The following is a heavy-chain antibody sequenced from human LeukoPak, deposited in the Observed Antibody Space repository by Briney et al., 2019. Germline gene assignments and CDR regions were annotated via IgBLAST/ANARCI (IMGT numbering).Heavy chain of an antibody. J-gene: IGHJ3*02. CDR2: IYYSGST. V-gene: IGHV4-59*01. D-gene: IGHD2-2*01. Sequence: SETLSLTCAVSGGSISSYYWRWIRQPPGKGLEWIGYIYYSGSTNYNPSLKSRVTISVDTSKNQFSLKLSSVTAADTAVYYCARDCSSTSCYDAFDIWGRGTMVTVSS. CDR3: ARDCSSTSCYDAFDI. CDR1: GGSISSYY.